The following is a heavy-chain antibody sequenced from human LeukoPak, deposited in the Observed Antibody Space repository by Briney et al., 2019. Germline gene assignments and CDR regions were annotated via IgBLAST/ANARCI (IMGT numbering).Heavy chain of an antibody. J-gene: IGHJ4*02. Sequence: ASVKVSCKASGYTFTSYYMHWVRQAPGQGLEWMGIINPSGGSTSYAQKFQGRVTMTGDMSTSKVYMELSSLRSEDTAVYYCARAMGSTSCSFDYWGQGTLVTVSS. D-gene: IGHD2-2*01. V-gene: IGHV1-46*01. CDR3: ARAMGSTSCSFDY. CDR2: INPSGGST. CDR1: GYTFTSYY.